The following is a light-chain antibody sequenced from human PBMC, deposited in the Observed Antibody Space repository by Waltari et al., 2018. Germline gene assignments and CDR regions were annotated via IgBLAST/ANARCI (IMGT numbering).Light chain of an antibody. Sequence: DIQLTQSPSSLSASSGHRVTIACRASQDIGDSLAWYQQKPGKPPRLLIYAASTLHPGVPSRFSGSGSGTDFPLTISSLQPEDVATYYCQKYNRAPRTFGQGT. CDR1: QDIGDS. CDR3: QKYNRAPRT. V-gene: IGKV1-27*01. CDR2: AAS. J-gene: IGKJ1*01.